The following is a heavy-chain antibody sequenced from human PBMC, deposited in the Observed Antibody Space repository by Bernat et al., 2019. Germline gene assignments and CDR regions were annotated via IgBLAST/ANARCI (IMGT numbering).Heavy chain of an antibody. CDR1: GFTVSSNH. CDR2: VYINGNT. Sequence: EVQLVESGGGLIQPGGSLRLSCAASGFTVSSNHLSWVRQAPGRGLEWVSAVYINGNTYYADSVKGRFTISRDNAKNSLYLQMNSLRAEDTAVYYCARDGGQYSSSYPYYYYGMDVWGQGTTVTVSS. CDR3: ARDGGQYSSSYPYYYYGMDV. V-gene: IGHV3-53*01. J-gene: IGHJ6*02. D-gene: IGHD6-13*01.